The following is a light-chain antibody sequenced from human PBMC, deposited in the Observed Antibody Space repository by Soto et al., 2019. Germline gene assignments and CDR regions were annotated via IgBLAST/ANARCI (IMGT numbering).Light chain of an antibody. J-gene: IGKJ1*01. Sequence: TDSTAAMALSPVERATLSCRASQSVSSNLAWYQQKPGQAPRLLIYGASTRAAGIPARFSGSGSGTDFTLTITSLQSEDFGVYYCHQHNNWWTFGQGTKVDI. CDR3: HQHNNWWT. CDR1: QSVSSN. V-gene: IGKV3-15*01. CDR2: GAS.